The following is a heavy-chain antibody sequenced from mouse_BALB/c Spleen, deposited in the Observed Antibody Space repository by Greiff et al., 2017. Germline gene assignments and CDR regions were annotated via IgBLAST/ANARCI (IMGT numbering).Heavy chain of an antibody. CDR1: GFTFTDYY. CDR3: AREYSNSLYYYAMDY. CDR2: ISNKANGYTT. Sequence: EVKLMESGGGLVQPGGSLRLSCATSGFTFTDYYMSWVRQPPGKALEWLGFISNKANGYTTEYSASVKGRFTISRDNSQSILYLQMNTLRAEDSATYYCAREYSNSLYYYAMDYWGQGTSVTVSS. J-gene: IGHJ4*01. V-gene: IGHV7-3*02.